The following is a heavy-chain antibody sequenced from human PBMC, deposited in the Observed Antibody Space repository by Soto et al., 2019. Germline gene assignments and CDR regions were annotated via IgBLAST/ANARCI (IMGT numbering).Heavy chain of an antibody. J-gene: IGHJ4*02. D-gene: IGHD6-19*01. Sequence: GGSLRLSCAVSGFTLTTYSMNWVRQAPGKGLEWISFINKNGFTIYYADSVKGRFTISRDYAKNSLYLQMDSLRHEDTAVYYCARGAVTGTSLFDYWGLGTLVTVAS. V-gene: IGHV3-48*02. CDR1: GFTLTTYS. CDR2: INKNGFTI. CDR3: ARGAVTGTSLFDY.